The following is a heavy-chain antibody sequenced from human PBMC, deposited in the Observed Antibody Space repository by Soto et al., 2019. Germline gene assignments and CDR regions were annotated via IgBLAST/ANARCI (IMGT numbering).Heavy chain of an antibody. CDR2: IDPDGGST. V-gene: IGHV1-46*01. CDR1: GYIFTGHY. Sequence: ASVKVSCKASGYIFTGHYIHWVRQAPGQGLEWMGMIDPDGGSTVYSQKFQGRLTMTTDTSTTTVYMELIRLRSEDTAMYYCARGSPSSSRLGWLDPWGQGTLVTVSS. CDR3: ARGSPSSSRLGWLDP. D-gene: IGHD2-2*01. J-gene: IGHJ5*02.